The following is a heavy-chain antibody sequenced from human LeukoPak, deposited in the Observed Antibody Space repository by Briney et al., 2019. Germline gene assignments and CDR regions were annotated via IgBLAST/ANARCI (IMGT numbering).Heavy chain of an antibody. V-gene: IGHV3-23*01. Sequence: GGSLRLSCAASGFIFSNYAMNWVRQAPGKGLEWVSVIRGGGGVTFYADSVKDRFTISRDNSKNTLYLQMNSLTAEDTAVYYCARDSRSGIDYWGQGTLVTVSS. CDR1: GFIFSNYA. CDR3: ARDSRSGIDY. D-gene: IGHD3-10*01. CDR2: IRGGGGVT. J-gene: IGHJ4*02.